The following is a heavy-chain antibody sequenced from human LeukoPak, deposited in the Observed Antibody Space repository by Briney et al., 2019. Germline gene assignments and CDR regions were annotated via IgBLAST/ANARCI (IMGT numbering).Heavy chain of an antibody. J-gene: IGHJ5*02. CDR1: GGTFSSYA. Sequence: GASVKVSCKASGGTFSSYAISWVRQAPGQGLEWMGGIIPIFGTANYAQKFQGRVTITTDESTSTAYMELSSLRSDDTAVYYCARIPAPYGSGRVMNWFDPWGQGTLVTVSS. D-gene: IGHD3-10*01. V-gene: IGHV1-69*05. CDR3: ARIPAPYGSGRVMNWFDP. CDR2: IIPIFGTA.